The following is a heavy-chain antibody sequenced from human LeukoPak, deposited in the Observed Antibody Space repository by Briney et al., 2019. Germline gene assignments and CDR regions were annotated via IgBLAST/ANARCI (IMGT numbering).Heavy chain of an antibody. CDR3: VRDRELAY. D-gene: IGHD1-26*01. CDR2: IYNSGST. J-gene: IGHJ4*02. V-gene: IGHV4-59*01. CDR1: GGSISIYY. Sequence: PSETLSLTCTVSGGSISIYYWSWIRQPPGKGLEWIGYIYNSGSTIYNPSLRSRVTISVDTSKNQFSLKLNSVTAADTAVYYCVRDRELAYWSQGTLVTVSS.